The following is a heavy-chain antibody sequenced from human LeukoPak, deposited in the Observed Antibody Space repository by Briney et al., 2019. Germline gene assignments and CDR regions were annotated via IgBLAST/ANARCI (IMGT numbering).Heavy chain of an antibody. V-gene: IGHV3-23*01. J-gene: IGHJ3*02. D-gene: IGHD5-12*01. CDR3: AKDTNSDYDAFDI. CDR2: IGSSGSST. CDR1: GFTFRNYA. Sequence: GGSLRLSCAASGFTFRNYAMSWVRQAPGKGLEWVSAIGSSGSSTYYADSVKGRFTISRDNAKNSLYLQMNSLRAEDTALYYCAKDTNSDYDAFDIWGQGTMVTVSS.